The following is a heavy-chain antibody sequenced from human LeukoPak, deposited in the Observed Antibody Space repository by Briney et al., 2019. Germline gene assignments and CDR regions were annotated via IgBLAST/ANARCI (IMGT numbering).Heavy chain of an antibody. V-gene: IGHV1-69*05. CDR3: ARASYYYDSSGYYFNWFDP. Sequence: SVKVSCKASGGTFSSYAISWVRHAPGQGLEWMGGIIPLFGTANYAQKFQGRVTITTDESTSTAYMELSSLRSEDTAVYYCARASYYYDSSGYYFNWFDPWGQGTLVTVSS. J-gene: IGHJ5*02. D-gene: IGHD3-22*01. CDR2: IIPLFGTA. CDR1: GGTFSSYA.